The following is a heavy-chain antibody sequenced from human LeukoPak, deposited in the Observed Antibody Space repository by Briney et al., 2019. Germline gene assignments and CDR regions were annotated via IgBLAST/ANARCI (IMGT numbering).Heavy chain of an antibody. J-gene: IGHJ4*02. V-gene: IGHV3-23*01. CDR3: AKASNYGSGSYYPRGVDY. CDR2: ISGSGGST. D-gene: IGHD3-10*01. Sequence: GGSLRLSCAASGFTFSSYSMNWVRQAPGKGLEWVSAISGSGGSTYYADSVKGRFTISRDNSKNTLYLQMNSLRAEDTAVYYCAKASNYGSGSYYPRGVDYWGQGTLVTVSS. CDR1: GFTFSSYS.